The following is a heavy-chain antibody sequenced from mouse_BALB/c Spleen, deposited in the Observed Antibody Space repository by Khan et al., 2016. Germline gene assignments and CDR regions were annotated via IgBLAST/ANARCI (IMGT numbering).Heavy chain of an antibody. CDR1: GNTFTSYW. CDR2: IYPSDSYT. CDR3: TSSITTATGAWFA. J-gene: IGHJ3*01. Sequence: QLQLQQPGAELERPGASVKLSCKASGNTFTSYWINWVKQRPGQGLEWMGNIYPSDSYTNDNQKFKYKATLTVDKSASTAYKQLSSPTSEDSAVYYCTSSITTATGAWFA. V-gene: IGHV1S126*01. D-gene: IGHD1-2*01.